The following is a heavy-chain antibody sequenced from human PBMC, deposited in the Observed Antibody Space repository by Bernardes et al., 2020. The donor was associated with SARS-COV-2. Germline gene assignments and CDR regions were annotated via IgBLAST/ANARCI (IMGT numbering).Heavy chain of an antibody. CDR2: IHYRGST. CDR1: GGSISNYY. D-gene: IGHD3-10*01. J-gene: IGHJ5*02. V-gene: IGHV4-59*08. CDR3: ARHYVSGSYTPWFDP. Sequence: TLSLTCTVSGGSISNYYWSWIRQPPGKGLEWIGYIHYRGSTNHNPSLKSRVTISVDTSKNQISLKLSSVTAADTAVYYCARHYVSGSYTPWFDPWGQGTLVTVSS.